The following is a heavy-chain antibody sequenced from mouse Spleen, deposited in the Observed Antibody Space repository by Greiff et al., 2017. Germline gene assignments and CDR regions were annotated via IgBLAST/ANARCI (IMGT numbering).Heavy chain of an antibody. CDR1: GFTFSSYA. V-gene: IGHV5-9-1*01. J-gene: IGHJ3*01. Sequence: DVMLVESGGGLVKPGGSLKLSCAASGFTFSSYAMSWVRQTPEKRLEWVATISSGGSYTYYPDSVKGRFTISRDNAKNTLYLQMSSLRSEDTAMYYCAREGLIRGSSPFAYWGQGTLVTVSA. D-gene: IGHD1-1*01. CDR3: AREGLIRGSSPFAY. CDR2: ISSGGSYT.